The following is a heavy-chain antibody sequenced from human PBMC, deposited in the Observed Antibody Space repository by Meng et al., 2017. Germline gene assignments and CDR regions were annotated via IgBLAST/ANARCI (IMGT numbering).Heavy chain of an antibody. CDR3: ARDQESNYYDSSGYFLAFDI. D-gene: IGHD3-22*01. J-gene: IGHJ3*02. CDR1: GGTFSSYA. Sequence: SVKVSCKASGGTFSSYAISWVRQAPGQGLEWMGGIIPIFGTANYAQKFQGRVTITADESTSTAYMELSSLRSEDTAVHYCARDQESNYYDSSGYFLAFDIWGQGTMVTVSS. CDR2: IIPIFGTA. V-gene: IGHV1-69*13.